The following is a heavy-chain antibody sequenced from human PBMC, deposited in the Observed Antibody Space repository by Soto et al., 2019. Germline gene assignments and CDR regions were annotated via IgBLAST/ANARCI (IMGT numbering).Heavy chain of an antibody. V-gene: IGHV3-30-3*01. CDR2: ISYDGSNK. D-gene: IGHD3-3*01. J-gene: IGHJ5*02. CDR3: AHPNYDFWSGPDQNWFDP. Sequence: GGSLRLSCAASGFTFSSYAMHWVRQAPGKGLEWVAVISYDGSNKYYADSVKGRFTISRDNSKNTLYLQMNSLRAEDTAVYYCAHPNYDFWSGPDQNWFDPWGQGTLVT. CDR1: GFTFSSYA.